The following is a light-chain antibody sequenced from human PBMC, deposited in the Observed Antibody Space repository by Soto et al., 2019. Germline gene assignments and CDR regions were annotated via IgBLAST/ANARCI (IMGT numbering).Light chain of an antibody. CDR3: CSYAGSSTVYV. CDR1: SSDVGSYNL. J-gene: IGLJ1*01. Sequence: QSARAQPASLSGSPGQSVTISCTGTSSDVGSYNLVSWYQQRPGQAPKLIIYEGSKRPSGVSNRFSASKSANTASLTISGLQAEDEADYYCCSYAGSSTVYVFGTGTKVTVL. V-gene: IGLV2-23*01. CDR2: EGS.